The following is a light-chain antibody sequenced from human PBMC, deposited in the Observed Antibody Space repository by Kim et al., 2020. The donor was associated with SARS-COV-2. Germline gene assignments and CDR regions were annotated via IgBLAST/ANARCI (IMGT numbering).Light chain of an antibody. J-gene: IGKJ1*01. Sequence: EIVMTQSPATLSVSPGERATLSCRASQSVRSNLAWYQQKPGQAPRLLIYGASTRATGIPGRFSGSGSGTEFTLTISSLQSEDFAVYYCQQYSHWLLTFGQGTKVDIK. V-gene: IGKV3-15*01. CDR3: QQYSHWLLT. CDR2: GAS. CDR1: QSVRSN.